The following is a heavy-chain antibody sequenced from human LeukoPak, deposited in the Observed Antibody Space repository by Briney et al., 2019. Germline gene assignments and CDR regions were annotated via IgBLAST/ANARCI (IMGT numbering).Heavy chain of an antibody. CDR2: ISSSSSYI. J-gene: IGHJ4*02. CDR1: GFTFSSYS. Sequence: GGSLRLSCAASGFTFSSYSMNWVRQAPGKGLEGVSSISSSSSYIYYADSVKGRFTISRDNAKNSLYLQMNSLRAEDTAVYYCARGPHSGAYWNYFDYWGQGTLVTVSS. D-gene: IGHD2/OR15-2a*01. CDR3: ARGPHSGAYWNYFDY. V-gene: IGHV3-21*01.